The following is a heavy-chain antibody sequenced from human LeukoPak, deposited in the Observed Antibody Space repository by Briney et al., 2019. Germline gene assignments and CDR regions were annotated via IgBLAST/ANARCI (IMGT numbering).Heavy chain of an antibody. CDR1: GYTFTGYY. D-gene: IGHD3-22*01. CDR2: IIPIFGTA. V-gene: IGHV1-69*13. Sequence: SVKVSCKASGYTFTGYYMHWVRQAPGQGLEWMGGIIPIFGTANYAQKFQGRVTITADESTSTAYMELSSLRSEDTAVYYCARDSNDSSGYYYVENAFDIWGQGTMVTVSS. CDR3: ARDSNDSSGYYYVENAFDI. J-gene: IGHJ3*02.